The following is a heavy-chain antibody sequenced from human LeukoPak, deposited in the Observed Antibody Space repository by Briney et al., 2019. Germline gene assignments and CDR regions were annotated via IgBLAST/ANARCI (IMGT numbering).Heavy chain of an antibody. D-gene: IGHD3-9*01. V-gene: IGHV1-24*01. CDR2: FDPEDGET. Sequence: ASVKVSCKVSGYTLTELSMHWVRQAPGKGLEWMGGFDPEDGETIYAQKFQGRVTMTEDTSTDTAYMELSSLRSEDTAVYYCATKSSEDFDSPPLPLAFDPWGQGTLVTVSS. CDR1: GYTLTELS. J-gene: IGHJ5*02. CDR3: ATKSSEDFDSPPLPLAFDP.